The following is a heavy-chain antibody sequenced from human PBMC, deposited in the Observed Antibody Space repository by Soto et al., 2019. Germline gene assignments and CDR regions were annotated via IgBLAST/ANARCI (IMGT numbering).Heavy chain of an antibody. J-gene: IGHJ4*02. CDR3: ARLSKRLFGQSKVDY. V-gene: IGHV4-30-4*01. D-gene: IGHD3-3*01. CDR1: GDSVTHGDNY. CDR2: IYHTGSA. Sequence: QVQLQESGPGLVKASQSLSLTCTVSGDSVTHGDNYWGWIRQPPGKGLEWISYIYHTGSASFSPSLKGRGSMSVDTSSNVFSLELTSVTAADTAMYYCARLSKRLFGQSKVDYWGQGVLVTVSS.